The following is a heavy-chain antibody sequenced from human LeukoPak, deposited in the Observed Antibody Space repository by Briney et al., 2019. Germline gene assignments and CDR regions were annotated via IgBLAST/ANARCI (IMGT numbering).Heavy chain of an antibody. D-gene: IGHD5-12*01. V-gene: IGHV3-66*01. CDR1: GFTVSSNY. Sequence: GGSLRLSCAASGFTVSSNYMNWVRQAPGKGLEWVSVIYSDGSTYYADSVKGRFTISRDNSKNTLYLQMNSLRDEDTAVYYCARWVVATMFDYWGQGTLVTVSS. CDR2: IYSDGST. CDR3: ARWVVATMFDY. J-gene: IGHJ4*02.